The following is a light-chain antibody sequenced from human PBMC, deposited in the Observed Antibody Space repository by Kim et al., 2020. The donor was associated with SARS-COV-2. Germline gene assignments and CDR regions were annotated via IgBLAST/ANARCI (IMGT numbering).Light chain of an antibody. CDR3: QQSYNTPRT. J-gene: IGKJ1*01. CDR1: QSISTY. Sequence: ASVGDRVTITCRASQSISTYLIWYQQKPGKAPKLLIYAASSLQSGVPSRFSGSGSGTDFSLTISSLQPEDFATYYCQQSYNTPRTFGQGTKVEIK. CDR2: AAS. V-gene: IGKV1-39*01.